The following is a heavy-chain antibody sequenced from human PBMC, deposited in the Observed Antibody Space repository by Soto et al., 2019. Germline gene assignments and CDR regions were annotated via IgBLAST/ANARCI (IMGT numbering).Heavy chain of an antibody. CDR1: GFTFSSYA. D-gene: IGHD1-26*01. CDR2: ISYDGSNK. V-gene: IGHV3-30-3*01. Sequence: QVQLVESGGGVVQPGRSLRLSCAASGFTFSSYAMHWVRQAPGKGLEWVAVISYDGSNKYYADSVKGRFTISRDNSKNTLYLQMNSLRAEDTAVYYCARAMGANLYYYYYYGMDVWGQGTTVTVSS. J-gene: IGHJ6*02. CDR3: ARAMGANLYYYYYYGMDV.